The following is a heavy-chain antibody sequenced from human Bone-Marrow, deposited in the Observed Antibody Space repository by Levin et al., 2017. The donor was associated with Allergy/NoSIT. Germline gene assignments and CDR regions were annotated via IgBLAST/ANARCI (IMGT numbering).Heavy chain of an antibody. V-gene: IGHV1-2*02. Sequence: ASVKVSCWASGYSFTAYYLHWVRQAPGQGLECMGWINPDNGDTNYAQKFQGRVIMTRDTSISTAYMELTRLTSDDTAVYYCARDGNPPSLGYWGQGTLVTVSS. CDR2: INPDNGDT. J-gene: IGHJ4*02. CDR3: ARDGNPPSLGY. CDR1: GYSFTAYY. D-gene: IGHD1-14*01.